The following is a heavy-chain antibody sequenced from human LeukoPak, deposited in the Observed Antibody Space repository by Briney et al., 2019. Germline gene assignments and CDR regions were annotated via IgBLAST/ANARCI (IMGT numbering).Heavy chain of an antibody. D-gene: IGHD3-9*01. CDR1: SYTFTSYG. J-gene: IGHJ4*02. CDR2: ISAYNGNT. Sequence: GASVKVSCKASSYTFTSYGISWVRQAPGQGLEWMGWISAYNGNTNYAQKLQGRVTMTTDTSTSTAYMELRSLRSDDTAVYYCPRRVDYDILTGYFPYFDYWGQGTLVTVSS. V-gene: IGHV1-18*01. CDR3: PRRVDYDILTGYFPYFDY.